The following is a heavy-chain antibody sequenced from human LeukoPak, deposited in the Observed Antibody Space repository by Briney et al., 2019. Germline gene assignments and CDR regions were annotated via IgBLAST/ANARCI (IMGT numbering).Heavy chain of an antibody. V-gene: IGHV5-51*01. J-gene: IGHJ5*02. CDR3: ARRTHCSGGSCYPGAVNWFDP. CDR1: GYSFTSYW. D-gene: IGHD2-15*01. Sequence: GESLKISCKGSGYSFTSYWIGWVRQMPGKGLEWMGIIYPGGSDTRYSPSFQGQITISADKSISTAYLQWSSPKASDTAMYYCARRTHCSGGSCYPGAVNWFDPWGQGTLVTVSS. CDR2: IYPGGSDT.